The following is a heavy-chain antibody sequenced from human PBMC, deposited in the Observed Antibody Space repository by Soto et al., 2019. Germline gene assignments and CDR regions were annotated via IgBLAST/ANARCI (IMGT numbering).Heavy chain of an antibody. V-gene: IGHV3-11*04. CDR2: ISGNNANI. Sequence: LSLTCAVYGGSFSDYYWTWIRQPPGKGPEWLSYISGNNANIYYADSVRGRFTISRDNAKSSLFLQMDSLRDEDTAVYYCARQVYTVVTPIDLWGQGTLVTVSS. D-gene: IGHD2-21*02. CDR1: GGSFSDYY. J-gene: IGHJ5*02. CDR3: ARQVYTVVTPIDL.